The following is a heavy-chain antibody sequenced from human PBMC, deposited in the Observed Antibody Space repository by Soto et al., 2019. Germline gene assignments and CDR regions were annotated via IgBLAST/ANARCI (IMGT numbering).Heavy chain of an antibody. D-gene: IGHD6-25*01. Sequence: QVELQESGPRLVKSSGTLSLTCEVSSGSISTGNWWSWVRQPPGKGLEWFGGIYYTGATHYYRSLKGPVTMTIDKSKCLCCLILTSECAADTAVYYCARVFSSGSGWMYYFDFWGQGILGSVSS. CDR1: SGSISTGNW. CDR3: ARVFSSGSGWMYYFDF. CDR2: IYYTGAT. V-gene: IGHV4-4*02. J-gene: IGHJ4*02.